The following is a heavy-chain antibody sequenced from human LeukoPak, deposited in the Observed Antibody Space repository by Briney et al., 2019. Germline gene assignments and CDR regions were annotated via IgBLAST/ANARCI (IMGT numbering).Heavy chain of an antibody. CDR1: GFTFSSYA. Sequence: GGSLRLSCAASGFTFSSYAMSWVRQSPGEGLEWVSTVSSSGGSTYYADSVKGRFTISRDNSKNKLYLQMNSLRAEDTAVYYCAKARVGEAGASDYWGQGTLVTVSS. J-gene: IGHJ4*02. CDR2: VSSSGGST. V-gene: IGHV3-23*01. CDR3: AKARVGEAGASDY. D-gene: IGHD6-13*01.